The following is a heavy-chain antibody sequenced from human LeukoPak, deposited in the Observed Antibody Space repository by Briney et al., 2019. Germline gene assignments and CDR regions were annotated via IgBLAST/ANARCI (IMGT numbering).Heavy chain of an antibody. CDR3: ASDPDSSGPIFDY. CDR2: ISGSGGTT. Sequence: GGSLTLSCAASGFTFSSYAMSWVRQAPGKGLEWVSAISGSGGTTYYADSVKGRFTISRDNSKNTLYLQMNSLRVEHTAVYYCASDPDSSGPIFDYWGQETLVSVSS. V-gene: IGHV3-23*01. J-gene: IGHJ4*02. CDR1: GFTFSSYA. D-gene: IGHD3-22*01.